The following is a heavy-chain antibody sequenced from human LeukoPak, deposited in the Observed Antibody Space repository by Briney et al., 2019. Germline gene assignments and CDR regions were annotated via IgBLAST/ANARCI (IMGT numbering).Heavy chain of an antibody. CDR3: ATSGGGIVGATTTGDYFDY. J-gene: IGHJ4*02. CDR2: IYSDSGDT. CDR1: GYTFTGFY. Sequence: APVKVSCKASGYTFTGFYIHWVRQAPGQGLEWMGWIYSDSGDTNYAQKFQGWVTMTRDTSISTAYMELSRLTSDDTAVYYCATSGGGIVGATTTGDYFDYWGQGTLVTVSS. D-gene: IGHD1-26*01. V-gene: IGHV1-2*04.